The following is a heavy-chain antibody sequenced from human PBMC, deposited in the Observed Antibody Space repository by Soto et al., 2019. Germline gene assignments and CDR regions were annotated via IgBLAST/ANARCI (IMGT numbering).Heavy chain of an antibody. Sequence: QPGGSLRLSCAASGFTFSMYWMHWVRQVPGKGPEWVSRINDDGISTNYADSVKGRFTISRDNAKNTLYLQMNALRVEDTAVYYCTRGPRSTSTGTGAFWGQGTLVTVS. CDR3: TRGPRSTSTGTGAF. D-gene: IGHD1-1*01. J-gene: IGHJ4*02. CDR2: INDDGIST. CDR1: GFTFSMYW. V-gene: IGHV3-74*01.